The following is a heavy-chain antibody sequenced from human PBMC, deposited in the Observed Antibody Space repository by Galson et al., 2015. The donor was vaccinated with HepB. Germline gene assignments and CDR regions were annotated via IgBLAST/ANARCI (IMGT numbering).Heavy chain of an antibody. CDR3: TTDLSYGSGSYYQDFDY. CDR2: IKPDGSQK. V-gene: IGHV3-7*03. D-gene: IGHD3-10*01. Sequence: SLRLSCAASGFTFGSYWMSWVRQTPGKGLEWVANIKPDGSQKYYVDSVKGRFAISRDNAKNSLYLQMDSLRAEDTAVYYCTTDLSYGSGSYYQDFDYWGQGTLVTVSS. J-gene: IGHJ4*02. CDR1: GFTFGSYW.